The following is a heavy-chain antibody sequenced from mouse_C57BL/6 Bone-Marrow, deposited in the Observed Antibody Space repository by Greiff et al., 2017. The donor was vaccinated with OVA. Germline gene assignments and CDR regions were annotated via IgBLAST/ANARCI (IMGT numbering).Heavy chain of an antibody. CDR3: ARLSRTVVAPYAMDY. J-gene: IGHJ4*01. D-gene: IGHD1-1*01. CDR2: IWSGGST. Sequence: QVQLKQSGPGLVQPSQSLSITCTVSGFSLTSYGVHWVRQSPGKGLEWLGVIWSGGSTDYNAAFISRLSISKDNSKSQVFFKMNSLQADDTAIYYCARLSRTVVAPYAMDYWGQGPSVTVSS. V-gene: IGHV2-2*01. CDR1: GFSLTSYG.